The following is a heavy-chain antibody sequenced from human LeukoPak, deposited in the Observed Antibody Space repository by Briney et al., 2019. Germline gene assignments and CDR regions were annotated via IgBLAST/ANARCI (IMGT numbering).Heavy chain of an antibody. V-gene: IGHV3-7*01. Sequence: GGSLRLSCEASGFTFSNYWMSWVRQTPGKGLEWVANIKEDGSEKNYVDSVKGRFTLSRDNAKNSLYLQMNSLRAEDTAVYYCARSGSDFDYWGQGTLVSVSS. D-gene: IGHD3-3*01. CDR3: ARSGSDFDY. CDR2: IKEDGSEK. CDR1: GFTFSNYW. J-gene: IGHJ4*02.